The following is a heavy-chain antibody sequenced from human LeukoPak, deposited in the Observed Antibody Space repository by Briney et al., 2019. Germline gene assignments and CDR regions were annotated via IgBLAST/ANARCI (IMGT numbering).Heavy chain of an antibody. J-gene: IGHJ5*02. CDR1: GGSINSY. CDR2: SSGSGTI. CDR3: ARDSGTTGEVKFDL. V-gene: IGHV4-4*07. Sequence: SETLSLTCTVPGGSINSYWSWIRPPAGKGWEWIGRSSGSGTITYNPALQSRLSISIDTSKNQFSLKLMSVTAADTAVYYCARDSGTTGEVKFDLWGQGTLVTVSS. D-gene: IGHD3-10*01.